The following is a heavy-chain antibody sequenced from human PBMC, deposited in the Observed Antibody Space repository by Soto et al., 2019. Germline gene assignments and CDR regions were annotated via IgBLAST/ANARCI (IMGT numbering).Heavy chain of an antibody. Sequence: GGSLRLSCAASGFTFSSYGMHWVRQAPGKGLEWVAVISYDGSNKYYADSVKGRFTISRDNSKNTLYLQMNSLRAEDTAVYYCAKEGPVPAARDYYYYYMDVWGKGTTVTVSS. CDR3: AKEGPVPAARDYYYYYMDV. D-gene: IGHD2-2*01. J-gene: IGHJ6*03. CDR2: ISYDGSNK. CDR1: GFTFSSYG. V-gene: IGHV3-30*18.